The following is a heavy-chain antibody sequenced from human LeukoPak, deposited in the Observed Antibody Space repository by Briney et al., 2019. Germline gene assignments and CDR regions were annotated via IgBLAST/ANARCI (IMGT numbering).Heavy chain of an antibody. V-gene: IGHV3-30*04. CDR3: ARDTYTSGWYAGWNY. CDR1: GFTFNNYA. CDR2: ASYDGHNN. D-gene: IGHD6-19*01. Sequence: TGGSLRLSCAVSGFTFNNYAMHWVRQAPGKGLEWVAVASYDGHNNYYADSVKGRFTISRDNSKNTLYLQMNSLRAEDTAVYYCARDTYTSGWYAGWNYWGQGTLVTVSS. J-gene: IGHJ4*02.